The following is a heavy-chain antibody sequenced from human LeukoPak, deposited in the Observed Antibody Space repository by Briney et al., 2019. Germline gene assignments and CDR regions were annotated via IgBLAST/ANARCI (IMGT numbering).Heavy chain of an antibody. CDR1: GFTFSSYS. CDR3: ALKRRGDYNDY. CDR2: IYSGGST. J-gene: IGHJ4*02. V-gene: IGHV3-53*01. D-gene: IGHD3-10*01. Sequence: GGSLRLSCAASGFTFSSYSMNWVRQAPGKGLEWVSVIYSGGSTYYADSVKGRFTVSRDNSKNTLYPQMNSLRAEDTAVYYCALKRRGDYNDYWGQGTLVTVSS.